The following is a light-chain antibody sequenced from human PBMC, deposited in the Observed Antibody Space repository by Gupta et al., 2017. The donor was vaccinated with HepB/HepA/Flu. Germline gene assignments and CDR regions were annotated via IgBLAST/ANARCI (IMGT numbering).Light chain of an antibody. Sequence: EIVLTQSPGTLSLSPGERATLSCRASQSVSSSYLAWYQQKPGQAPRLLIYGASSRAADIPDRFSGSGSGTEFTLTISRLEPEDFAVYYCQQDGSSPGTFGQGTKVEIK. CDR2: GAS. CDR1: QSVSSSY. V-gene: IGKV3-20*01. CDR3: QQDGSSPGT. J-gene: IGKJ1*01.